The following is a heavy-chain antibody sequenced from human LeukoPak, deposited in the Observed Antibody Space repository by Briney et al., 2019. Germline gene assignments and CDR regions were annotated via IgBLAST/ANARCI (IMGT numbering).Heavy chain of an antibody. J-gene: IGHJ4*02. CDR1: GFTVSSNY. CDR3: ARELYSSGWYVDY. D-gene: IGHD6-19*01. CDR2: IYSGGST. V-gene: IGHV3-66*01. Sequence: PGGSLRLSCAASGFTVSSNYMSWVRQAPGKGLEWVSVIYSGGSTYYADSVKGRFTISRDNSKNTLYLQMNSLRAEDTAVYYCARELYSSGWYVDYRGQGTLVTVSS.